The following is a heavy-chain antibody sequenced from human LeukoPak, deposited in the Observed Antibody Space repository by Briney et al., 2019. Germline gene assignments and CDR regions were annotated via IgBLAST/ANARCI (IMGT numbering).Heavy chain of an antibody. D-gene: IGHD2-21*01. Sequence: TGGSLRLSCAASGFTFSSYWMSWARQAPGKGLEWVANIKQDGSEKYYVDSVKGRFTISRDNAKNSLYLQMNSLRADDTAVYYCAPTYCGGDCYYGYWGQGTLVTVSS. CDR1: GFTFSSYW. V-gene: IGHV3-7*03. J-gene: IGHJ4*02. CDR3: APTYCGGDCYYGY. CDR2: IKQDGSEK.